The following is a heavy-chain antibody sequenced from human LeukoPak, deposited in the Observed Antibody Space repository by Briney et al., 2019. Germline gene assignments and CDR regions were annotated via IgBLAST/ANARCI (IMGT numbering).Heavy chain of an antibody. CDR2: IKQDGSEK. D-gene: IGHD3-10*01. J-gene: IGHJ1*01. Sequence: GGSLRLYCAASGFIFSTSWMSWVRQAPGKGLEWVANIKQDGSEKSYVDSVKGRFTISRDNAKNSLYLQMNSLRAEDTAVYYCARGHGDHWHQGTLVTVSS. CDR1: GFIFSTSW. CDR3: ARGHGDH. V-gene: IGHV3-7*01.